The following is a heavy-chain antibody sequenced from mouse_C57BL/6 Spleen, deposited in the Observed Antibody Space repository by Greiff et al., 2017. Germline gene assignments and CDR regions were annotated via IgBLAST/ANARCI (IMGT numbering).Heavy chain of an antibody. Sequence: QVQLQQSGPGLVQPSQSLSITCTVSGFSLTSYGVHWVRQPPGKGLEWLGVIWSGGSTDYNAAFISRRSISKDNSKSQVFFKMNSLQADDAAIYYCAKGGYSKYDYAMDYWGKGTSVTVSS. V-gene: IGHV2-4*01. CDR2: IWSGGST. CDR3: AKGGYSKYDYAMDY. CDR1: GFSLTSYG. J-gene: IGHJ4*01. D-gene: IGHD2-5*01.